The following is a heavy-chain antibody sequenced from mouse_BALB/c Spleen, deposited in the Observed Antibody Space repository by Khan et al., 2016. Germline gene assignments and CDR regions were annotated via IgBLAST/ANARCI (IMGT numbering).Heavy chain of an antibody. D-gene: IGHD2-4*01. CDR2: IWGDGST. CDR3: ASYYDYDGGFAY. Sequence: QVQLKQSGPGLVAPSQSLSITYTVSGFSLTGFSVNWVRQPPGKGLEWLGMIWGDGSTDYNSALKSRLSISKDNSKSQVFLKMNSLQTDDTARYYCASYYDYDGGFAYWGQGTLVTVSA. V-gene: IGHV2-6-7*01. J-gene: IGHJ3*01. CDR1: GFSLTGFS.